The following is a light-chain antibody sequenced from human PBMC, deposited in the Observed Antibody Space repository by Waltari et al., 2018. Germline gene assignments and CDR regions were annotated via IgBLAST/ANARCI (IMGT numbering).Light chain of an antibody. V-gene: IGLV2-14*01. Sequence: QSALTQPASVSGSPGQSITISCTGTSSDVGSYNYVSGYQQPPGKAPKLLISEVSNRPSGVSNRFSGSKSGNTASLTISGLQAEDEADYYCASYTSSSTIFGGGTNLTVL. CDR1: SSDVGSYNY. CDR3: ASYTSSSTI. CDR2: EVS. J-gene: IGLJ2*01.